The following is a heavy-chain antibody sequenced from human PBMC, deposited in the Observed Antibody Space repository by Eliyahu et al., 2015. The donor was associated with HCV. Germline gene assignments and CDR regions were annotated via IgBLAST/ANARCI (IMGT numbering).Heavy chain of an antibody. Sequence: QVQLHLWGAGLLKPSETLSLTCGVYNGSFSGYYWTWIRQLPGKGLEWIGEINHSGTTNSNPPLQSRVTLSVDTSKNQFSLKLSSVTAADTAVYYCARGRRRIVGGTPWFDPWGQGTLVTVSS. D-gene: IGHD1-26*01. CDR2: INHSGTT. CDR1: NGSFSGYY. CDR3: ARGRRRIVGGTPWFDP. V-gene: IGHV4-34*01. J-gene: IGHJ5*02.